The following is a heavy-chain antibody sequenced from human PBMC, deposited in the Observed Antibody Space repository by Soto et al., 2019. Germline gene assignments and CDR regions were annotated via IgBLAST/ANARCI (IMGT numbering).Heavy chain of an antibody. D-gene: IGHD6-13*01. CDR1: GFTLNTYS. J-gene: IGHJ4*02. CDR3: AREPGRIEAAGNDFDN. V-gene: IGHV3-30-3*01. CDR2: VSFDGVNK. Sequence: GGSLRLSCSVSGFTLNTYSMHWVRQAPGKGLEWVAVVSFDGVNKHYRDSVKGRFTISTDIAKNMLYLQMTSRRLEDTALYYCAREPGRIEAAGNDFDNWGQGTLVTVSS.